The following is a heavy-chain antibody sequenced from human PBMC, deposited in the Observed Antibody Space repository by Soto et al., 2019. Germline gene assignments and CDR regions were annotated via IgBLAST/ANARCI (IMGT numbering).Heavy chain of an antibody. CDR1: GYTFTGYY. Sequence: QVQLVQSGAEVKKPGASVKVSCKASGYTFTGYYMHWVRQAPGQGLEWMGWINPNSGGTNYAQKFQGWVTMTRDTAMSTAYMELSRLRSDDTAVYYCARVRGGSYVGNFDYWGQGTLVTVSS. V-gene: IGHV1-2*04. D-gene: IGHD1-26*01. CDR2: INPNSGGT. CDR3: ARVRGGSYVGNFDY. J-gene: IGHJ4*02.